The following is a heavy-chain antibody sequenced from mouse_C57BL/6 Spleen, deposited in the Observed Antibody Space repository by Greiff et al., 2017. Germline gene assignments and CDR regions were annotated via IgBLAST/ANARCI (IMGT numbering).Heavy chain of an antibody. V-gene: IGHV1-55*01. CDR3: AMAYGNYVGYAMDY. J-gene: IGHJ4*01. CDR2: IYPGSGST. CDR1: GYTFTSYW. D-gene: IGHD2-1*01. Sequence: VQLQQPGAELVKPGASVKMSCKASGYTFTSYWITWVKQRPGQGLEWIGDIYPGSGSTNYNEKFKSKATLTVDTSSSTAYMQLSSLTSEVSAVYYCAMAYGNYVGYAMDYWGQGTSVTVSS.